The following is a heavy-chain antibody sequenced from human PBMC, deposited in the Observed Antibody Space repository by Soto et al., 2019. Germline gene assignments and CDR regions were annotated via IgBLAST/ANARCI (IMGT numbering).Heavy chain of an antibody. Sequence: QVQLQESGPGLVKPSQTLSLTCTVSGGSISSGGYYWTWIRRHPGKGLEWIGYNNYSGITYYNPSLKSRVTISLDTSKNQFSLKLSSVTAADTAVYYCARGSSIAGLYYGMDVWGQGTTVTVSS. CDR1: GGSISSGGYY. J-gene: IGHJ6*02. CDR3: ARGSSIAGLYYGMDV. D-gene: IGHD6-6*01. CDR2: NNYSGIT. V-gene: IGHV4-31*03.